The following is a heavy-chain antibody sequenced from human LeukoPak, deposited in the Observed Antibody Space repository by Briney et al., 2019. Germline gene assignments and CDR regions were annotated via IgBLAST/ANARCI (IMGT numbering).Heavy chain of an antibody. Sequence: ASVTVSFTASGYTFTGYYMHWVRQAPGPGLEWMGWINPNSGGTNYAQKFQGRVTMARDTAISKAYMELSRLRSDDTAVYYCARDPLLTSTAFDIWGQGTMVTVSS. CDR1: GYTFTGYY. CDR2: INPNSGGT. J-gene: IGHJ3*02. D-gene: IGHD2-8*01. CDR3: ARDPLLTSTAFDI. V-gene: IGHV1-2*02.